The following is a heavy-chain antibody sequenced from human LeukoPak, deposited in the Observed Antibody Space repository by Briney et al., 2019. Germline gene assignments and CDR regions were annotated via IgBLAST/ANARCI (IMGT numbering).Heavy chain of an antibody. D-gene: IGHD3/OR15-3a*01. CDR2: IYYTGNT. Sequence: PSETLSLTCSVSGVSIGSSNSYWGWIRQPPGKGLEWIGSIYYTGNTYYSASLKSRVTISIDTSKNQFSLKLTSVTAADTAVYYCAKQTGSGLFILPGGQGTLVTVSS. J-gene: IGHJ4*02. CDR3: AKQTGSGLFILP. V-gene: IGHV4-39*01. CDR1: GVSIGSSNSY.